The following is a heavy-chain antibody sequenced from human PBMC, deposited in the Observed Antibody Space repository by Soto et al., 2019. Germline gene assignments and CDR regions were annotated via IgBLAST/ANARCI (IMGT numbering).Heavy chain of an antibody. J-gene: IGHJ4*02. Sequence: QITLKDSSPTLVKPTQTLTLTCTFSGFSLSTSGVAVGWIRQPPGKALEWLALIYWDDDKRYSPSLKSRLTITKDTSKNQVVLTMTNMDPVDTATYYCAHRLYDSSGYSFDYWGQGTLVTVSS. CDR1: GFSLSTSGVA. CDR3: AHRLYDSSGYSFDY. V-gene: IGHV2-5*02. D-gene: IGHD3-22*01. CDR2: IYWDDDK.